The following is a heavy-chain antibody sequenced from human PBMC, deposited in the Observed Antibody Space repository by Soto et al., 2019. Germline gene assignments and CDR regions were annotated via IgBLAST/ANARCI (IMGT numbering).Heavy chain of an antibody. J-gene: IGHJ6*01. V-gene: IGHV1-69*12. Sequence: QVQLVQSGAEVRKPGSSVKVSGKTSGGTFRTSAISWVRQAPGQGLEWMGGIMPVFSTPDYAQKFQGRVTITADESTGTAYMELSSLRSEDTAVYYCARDKDRQQLGGNYYYIMDVWAQGTTVTVSS. CDR2: IMPVFSTP. D-gene: IGHD3-3*02. CDR1: GGTFRTSA. CDR3: ARDKDRQQLGGNYYYIMDV.